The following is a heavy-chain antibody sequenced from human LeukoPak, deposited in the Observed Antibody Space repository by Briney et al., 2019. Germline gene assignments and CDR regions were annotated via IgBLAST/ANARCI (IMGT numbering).Heavy chain of an antibody. CDR3: AGRGSGTYRYFHY. D-gene: IGHD1-26*01. V-gene: IGHV3-23*03. Sequence: GGSLRLSCAASGFTFSSYEMNWVRQAPGKGLEWVSLIYSGGSTYYADSVKGRFTISRDNSKNTLYLQMNSLRVEDTAVYYCAGRGSGTYRYFHYWGQGTLVTVSS. J-gene: IGHJ4*02. CDR2: IYSGGST. CDR1: GFTFSSYE.